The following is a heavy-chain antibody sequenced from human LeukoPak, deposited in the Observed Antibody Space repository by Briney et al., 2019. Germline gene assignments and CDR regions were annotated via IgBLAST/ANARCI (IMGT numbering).Heavy chain of an antibody. CDR1: GFTFSDYN. J-gene: IGHJ4*02. Sequence: GGSLRLSCAASGFTFSDYNMNWVRQSPEKGLEWVSSITSGTTYIYYADSVRGRFTLSRDNAKNSLYLQMNSLRAEDTAVYYCARDRDGYNDYWGQGTLVTVSS. V-gene: IGHV3-21*04. D-gene: IGHD5-24*01. CDR3: ARDRDGYNDY. CDR2: ITSGTTYI.